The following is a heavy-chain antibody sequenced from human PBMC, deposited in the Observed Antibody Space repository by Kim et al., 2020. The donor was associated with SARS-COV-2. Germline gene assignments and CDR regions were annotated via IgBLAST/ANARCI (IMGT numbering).Heavy chain of an antibody. CDR2: ISYSGST. CDR1: GGSISSYY. CDR3: ARSPREGYSYGFVAFDI. Sequence: SETLSLTCTVSGGSISSYYWSWIRQPPGKGLEWIGYISYSGSTNYNPSLKSRVTISVDTSKNQFSLKLSSVTAADSAVYYCARSPREGYSYGFVAFDIWGQGTMVTVSS. J-gene: IGHJ3*02. D-gene: IGHD5-18*01. V-gene: IGHV4-59*13.